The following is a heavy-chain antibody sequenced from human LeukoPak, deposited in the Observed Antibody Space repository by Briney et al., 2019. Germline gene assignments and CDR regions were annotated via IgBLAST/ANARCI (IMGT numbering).Heavy chain of an antibody. CDR1: GYTFTGYY. J-gene: IGHJ6*02. CDR3: ARDRSGYIVVVPAAIRGANYYGMDV. D-gene: IGHD2-2*01. V-gene: IGHV1-2*02. CDR2: INPKSGGT. Sequence: ASVKVSCKASGYTFTGYYMHWVRQAPGQGLEWMGWINPKSGGTNYAQKFQGRVTMTRDTSISTAYMELSRLRSDDTAVYYCARDRSGYIVVVPAAIRGANYYGMDVWGQGTTVTVSS.